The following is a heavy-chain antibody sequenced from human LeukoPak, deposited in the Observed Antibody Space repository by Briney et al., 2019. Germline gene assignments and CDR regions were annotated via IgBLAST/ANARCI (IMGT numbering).Heavy chain of an antibody. J-gene: IGHJ4*02. V-gene: IGHV1-18*01. D-gene: IGHD3-22*01. Sequence: GASVKVSCKASGYTFASYGISWVRQAPGQGPEWMGWISAYNGNTDYEQKLQGSDTMTTDTSTRTAYMAQWRPRSDDTGVYISAGVSEVDADSYSLDYWGQGTLVTVSS. CDR1: GYTFASYG. CDR3: AGVSEVDADSYSLDY. CDR2: ISAYNGNT.